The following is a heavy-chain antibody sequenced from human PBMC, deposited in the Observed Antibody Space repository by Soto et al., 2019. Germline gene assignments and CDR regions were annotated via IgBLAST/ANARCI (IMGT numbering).Heavy chain of an antibody. Sequence: QLQLQESGPGLVKPSETLSLTCTVSGGSISSSSYYWGWIRQPPGKGLEWIGSIYYSGSTYYNPSLKSRVTISVDTSKNQFSLKLSSVTAADTAVYYCARQAGSNYYGMDVWGQGTTVTVSS. V-gene: IGHV4-39*01. D-gene: IGHD4-4*01. CDR1: GGSISSSSYY. CDR3: ARQAGSNYYGMDV. J-gene: IGHJ6*02. CDR2: IYYSGST.